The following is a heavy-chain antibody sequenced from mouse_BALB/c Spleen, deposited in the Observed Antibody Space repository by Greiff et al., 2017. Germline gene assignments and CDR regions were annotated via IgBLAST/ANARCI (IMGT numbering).Heavy chain of an antibody. D-gene: IGHD1-1*01. Sequence: EVQVVESGGDLVKPGGSLKLSCAASGFTFSSYGMSWVRQTPDKRLEWVATISSGGSYTYYPDSVKGRFTISRDNAKNTLYLQMSSLKSEDTAMYYCARQDTTHLDYWGQGTTLTVSS. CDR3: ARQDTTHLDY. V-gene: IGHV5-6*01. J-gene: IGHJ2*01. CDR2: ISSGGSYT. CDR1: GFTFSSYG.